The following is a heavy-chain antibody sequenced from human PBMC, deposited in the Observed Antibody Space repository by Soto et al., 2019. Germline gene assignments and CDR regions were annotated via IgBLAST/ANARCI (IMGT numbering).Heavy chain of an antibody. CDR1: GGSISSYY. Sequence: QVQLQESGPGLVKPSETLSLTCTVSGGSISSYYWSWIRQPPGKGLEWIGYIYYSGSTNYNPSLKSRVTISVDTSKNQFSLKLSSVTAADTAVYYCARSIPIFAVAIHNYYYYMDVWGKGTTVTVSS. V-gene: IGHV4-59*08. D-gene: IGHD3-3*01. CDR3: ARSIPIFAVAIHNYYYYMDV. CDR2: IYYSGST. J-gene: IGHJ6*03.